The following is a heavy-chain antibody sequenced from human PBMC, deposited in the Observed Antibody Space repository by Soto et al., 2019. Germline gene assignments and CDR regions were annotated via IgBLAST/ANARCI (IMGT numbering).Heavy chain of an antibody. V-gene: IGHV4-30-4*01. CDR1: GDSINTDDY. CDR3: ARDTASKDYDSHSYYPHFDS. Sequence: TLSLTSAVGGDSINTDDYWSWIRQPPGKGLEWIGHIYYTGGTFYSPSLKSRLALSVDTSKNQFSLRLSSVTAADTAVYYCARDTASKDYDSHSYYPHFDSWGQRALVTVSS. CDR2: IYYTGGT. D-gene: IGHD3-22*01. J-gene: IGHJ5*01.